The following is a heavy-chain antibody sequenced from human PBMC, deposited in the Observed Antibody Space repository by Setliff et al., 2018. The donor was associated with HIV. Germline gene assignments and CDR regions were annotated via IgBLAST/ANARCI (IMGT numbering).Heavy chain of an antibody. J-gene: IGHJ4*02. V-gene: IGHV3-7*04. CDR2: IKQDGSEK. D-gene: IGHD3-3*01. CDR1: GFTFSRYW. CDR3: LRERNFWSRSPG. Sequence: PGGSLRLSCTASGFTFSRYWMSWVRQAPGKGLEWVANIKQDGSEKYYVDSVKGRFTISRENAKNSLSLQMNSPRAEDTAVYYCLRERNFWSRSPGWGQGTLVTVSS.